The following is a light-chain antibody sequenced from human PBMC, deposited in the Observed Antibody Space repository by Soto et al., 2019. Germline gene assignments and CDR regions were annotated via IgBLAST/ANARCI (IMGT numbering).Light chain of an antibody. CDR2: GDS. CDR1: NSDVGTFNL. J-gene: IGLJ2*01. V-gene: IGLV2-23*01. CDR3: CSYAGSSNWHAV. Sequence: QSALTQPASVSGSPGLSITISCTGTNSDVGTFNLVSWYQQHPGKAPKLMIYGDSKRPSGISIRFSGSKSGNTASLTISGLQAEDEAVYFCCSYAGSSNWHAVFGGGTKLTVL.